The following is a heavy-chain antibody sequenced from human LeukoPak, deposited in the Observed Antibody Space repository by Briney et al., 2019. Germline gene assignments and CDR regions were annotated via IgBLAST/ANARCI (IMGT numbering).Heavy chain of an antibody. D-gene: IGHD2-2*01. CDR2: IYYSGST. CDR3: ARHRRYCSSTSCQNDAFDI. Sequence: SETLSLTCTVSGGSISSYYWSWIRQPPGKGLEWIGYIYYSGSTNYNLSLKSRVTISVDTSKNQFSLKLSSVTAADTAVYYCARHRRYCSSTSCQNDAFDIWGQGTMVTVSS. V-gene: IGHV4-59*08. CDR1: GGSISSYY. J-gene: IGHJ3*02.